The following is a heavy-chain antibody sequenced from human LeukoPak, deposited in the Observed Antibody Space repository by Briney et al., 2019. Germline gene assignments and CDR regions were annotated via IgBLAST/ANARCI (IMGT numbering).Heavy chain of an antibody. D-gene: IGHD6-19*01. CDR3: ARYSSARNAFDI. V-gene: IGHV1-2*06. J-gene: IGHJ3*02. Sequence: ASVKVSCKASGYTFTGYYMHWVRQAPGQGLEWMGRINPNSGGTNHAQKFQGRVTMTRDTSISTAYMELSRLRSDDTAVYYCARYSSARNAFDIWGQGTMVTVSS. CDR2: INPNSGGT. CDR1: GYTFTGYY.